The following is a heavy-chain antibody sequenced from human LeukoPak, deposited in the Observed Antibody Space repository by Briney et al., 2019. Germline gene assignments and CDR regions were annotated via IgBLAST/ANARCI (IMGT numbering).Heavy chain of an antibody. V-gene: IGHV4-59*01. CDR3: AGGTYYYFDY. D-gene: IGHD1-26*01. CDR2: VYSSGSA. J-gene: IGHJ4*02. CDR1: GGSISSYY. Sequence: SETLSLTCTVSGGSISSYYWSWIRQPPGKGVEWIGYVYSSGSAHYNPSLKSRVTISVDTSKNQFSLKVSSVTAADTAIYYCAGGTYYYFDYWGQGTLVTVSS.